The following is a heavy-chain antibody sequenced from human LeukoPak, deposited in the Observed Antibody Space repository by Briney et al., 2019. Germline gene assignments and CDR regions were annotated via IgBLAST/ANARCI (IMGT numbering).Heavy chain of an antibody. CDR3: ARTAARRFDY. Sequence: ASVTVSCKASGYTFPSYFMHWVRQAPGQGLEWMGIINPTGGSTTYAQKFQGRVTMTRDTSTSTVYMELSSLRSDDTAVYYCARTAARRFDYWGQGTLVTVSS. CDR2: INPTGGST. J-gene: IGHJ4*02. V-gene: IGHV1-46*01. D-gene: IGHD6-6*01. CDR1: GYTFPSYF.